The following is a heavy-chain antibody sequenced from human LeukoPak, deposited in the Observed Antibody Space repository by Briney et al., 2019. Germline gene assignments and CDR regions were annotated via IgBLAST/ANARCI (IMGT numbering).Heavy chain of an antibody. D-gene: IGHD3-10*01. V-gene: IGHV1-69*13. CDR1: GGTFSSYA. CDR2: IIPIFGTA. J-gene: IGHJ4*02. CDR3: ARESSGSYFPFDY. Sequence: SVRVSCKASGGTFSSYAISWVRQAPGQGLEWMGGIIPIFGTANYAQKFQGRVTITADESTSTAYMELSSLRSEDTAVYYCARESSGSYFPFDYWGQGTLVTVSS.